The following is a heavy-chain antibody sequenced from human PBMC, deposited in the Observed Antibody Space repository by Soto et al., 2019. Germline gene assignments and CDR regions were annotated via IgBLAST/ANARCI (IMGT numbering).Heavy chain of an antibody. V-gene: IGHV3-23*01. D-gene: IGHD1-26*01. CDR2: SSGSGGST. CDR1: GFTFSSYA. CDR3: TKDRRGVGATDY. Sequence: GGSLRLSCAASGFTFSSYAMSWVRQAPGQGLEWVSASSGSGGSTYYADSVKGRFTISRDNSKNTLYLQMNSLRAEDTAVYYCTKDRRGVGATDYWGQGTLVTVSS. J-gene: IGHJ4*02.